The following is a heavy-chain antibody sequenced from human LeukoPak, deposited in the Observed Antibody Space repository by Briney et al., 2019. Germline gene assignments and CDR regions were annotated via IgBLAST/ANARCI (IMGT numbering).Heavy chain of an antibody. J-gene: IGHJ5*02. CDR2: INHSGST. CDR1: GGSFSGYY. Sequence: SETLSLTCAVYGGSFSGYYWSWIRQPPGKGLEWIGEINHSGSTNYNPSLKSRVTISVDTSKNQFSLKLSSVTAADTAVYYCARRYCSSTSCYSPYNLFDPWGQGTLVTVSS. CDR3: ARRYCSSTSCYSPYNLFDP. D-gene: IGHD2-2*01. V-gene: IGHV4-34*01.